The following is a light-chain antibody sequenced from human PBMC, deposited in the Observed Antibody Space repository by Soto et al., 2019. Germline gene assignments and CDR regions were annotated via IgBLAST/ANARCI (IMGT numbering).Light chain of an antibody. Sequence: QSVLTQPPSVSGAPGQRVTISCTGSSSNIGAGYDVHWYQQLPGTAPKLLIYGNSNRPSGVPDRFSGSKSGTSASLAITGLRAGDEADYPGQPYDSGLSAPAFGTGTKLTVL. CDR3: QPYDSGLSAPA. V-gene: IGLV1-40*01. CDR1: SSNIGAGYD. CDR2: GNS. J-gene: IGLJ1*01.